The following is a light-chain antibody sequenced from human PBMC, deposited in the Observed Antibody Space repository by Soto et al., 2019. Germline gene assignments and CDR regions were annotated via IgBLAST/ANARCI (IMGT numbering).Light chain of an antibody. CDR1: QGIDNY. Sequence: DIQMTQSPSSLSASVGDRVTITCRASQGIDNYLAWYQQRPGQVPKLLIYGATTLQPGVPSRFSGSGSGTDFALTISSLQPEDVATYYCQNCKSAVFTFGPGTKV. J-gene: IGKJ3*01. CDR3: QNCKSAVFT. CDR2: GAT. V-gene: IGKV1-27*01.